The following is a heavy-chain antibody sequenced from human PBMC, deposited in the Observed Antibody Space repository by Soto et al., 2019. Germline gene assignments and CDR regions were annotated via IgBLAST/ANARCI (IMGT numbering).Heavy chain of an antibody. Sequence: SETLSLTCTVSGGSISSYYWSWIRQPPGKGLEWIGYIYYSGSTNYNPSLKSRVTISVDTSKNQFSLKLSSVTAADTAVYYCARGGLRLTYYYDSSGYSIPTLFDYWGQGTLVTVSS. CDR1: GGSISSYY. CDR3: ARGGLRLTYYYDSSGYSIPTLFDY. CDR2: IYYSGST. V-gene: IGHV4-59*01. D-gene: IGHD3-22*01. J-gene: IGHJ4*02.